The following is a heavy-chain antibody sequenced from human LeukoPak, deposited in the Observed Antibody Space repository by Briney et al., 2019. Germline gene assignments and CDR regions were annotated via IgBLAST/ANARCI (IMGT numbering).Heavy chain of an antibody. Sequence: GASVKVSCKASGHTFTGYYMHWVRQAPGQGLEWMGWINPNSGGTNYAQKFQGRVTMTRDTSISTAYMELGRLRSDDTAVYYCARDFIAVAGRGLDYWGQGTLVTVSS. CDR1: GHTFTGYY. CDR3: ARDFIAVAGRGLDY. D-gene: IGHD6-19*01. J-gene: IGHJ4*02. V-gene: IGHV1-2*02. CDR2: INPNSGGT.